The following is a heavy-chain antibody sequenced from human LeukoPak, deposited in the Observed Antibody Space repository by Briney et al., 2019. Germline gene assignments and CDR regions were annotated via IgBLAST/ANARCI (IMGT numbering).Heavy chain of an antibody. CDR3: TSGTGKSDFDY. CDR2: IKSKTDAGTR. Sequence: GGSLRLSCAASGSTFSNAWMSWVRQAPGKGLEWVGRIKSKTDAGTRDFAAPVKGRFSISRDDSKNMVYLQMNSLKTEDTAVYYCTSGTGKSDFDYWGQGTLVTVSS. CDR1: GSTFSNAW. J-gene: IGHJ4*02. D-gene: IGHD1-1*01. V-gene: IGHV3-15*01.